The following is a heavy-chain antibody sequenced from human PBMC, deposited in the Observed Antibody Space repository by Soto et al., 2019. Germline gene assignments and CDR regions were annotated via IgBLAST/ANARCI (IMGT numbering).Heavy chain of an antibody. D-gene: IGHD3-3*01. Sequence: SSETLSLTCAVSGGSISSSNWWSWVRQPPGKGLEWIGEIYHSGSTNYNPSLKSRVTISVDKSKNQFSLKLSSVTAADTAVYYCARGPSYRVTIFGVAQGAFDPWGQGTLVTVSS. V-gene: IGHV4-4*02. CDR3: ARGPSYRVTIFGVAQGAFDP. CDR1: GGSISSSNW. CDR2: IYHSGST. J-gene: IGHJ5*02.